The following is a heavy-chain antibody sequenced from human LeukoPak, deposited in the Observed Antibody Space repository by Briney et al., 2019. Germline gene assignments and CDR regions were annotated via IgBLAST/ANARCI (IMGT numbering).Heavy chain of an antibody. J-gene: IGHJ6*03. CDR2: ISAYNGNT. V-gene: IGHV1-18*01. Sequence: ASVEVSCKASGYTFTDYYIHWVRQAPGQGLEWMGWISAYNGNTNYAQKLQGRVTVTTDTSTTTAYMELRSLRSDDTAVYYCARAPYYDSSGYYLNYYYMDVWGKGTTVTISS. D-gene: IGHD3-22*01. CDR1: GYTFTDYY. CDR3: ARAPYYDSSGYYLNYYYMDV.